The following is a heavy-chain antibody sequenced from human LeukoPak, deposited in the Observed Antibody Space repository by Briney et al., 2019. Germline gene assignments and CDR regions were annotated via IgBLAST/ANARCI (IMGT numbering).Heavy chain of an antibody. CDR2: IYSGGST. CDR1: GFTVSSNY. J-gene: IGHJ4*02. V-gene: IGHV3-53*01. D-gene: IGHD6-13*01. Sequence: PGRSLRLSCAASGFTVSSNYMSWVRQAPGKGLEWVSVIYSGGSTYYADSVKGRFTISRDNSKNTLYLQMNSLRAEDTAVYYCARVRKYSSSWYLDYWGQGTLVTVSS. CDR3: ARVRKYSSSWYLDY.